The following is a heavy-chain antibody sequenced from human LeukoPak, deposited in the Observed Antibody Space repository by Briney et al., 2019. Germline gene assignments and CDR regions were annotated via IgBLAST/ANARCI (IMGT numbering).Heavy chain of an antibody. V-gene: IGHV4-4*07. D-gene: IGHD6-13*01. CDR2: ISSSGST. J-gene: IGHJ4*02. CDR1: GDSITYFY. Sequence: SETLSLTCSVSGDSITYFYWSWIRQAAGKGLEWIGRISSSGSTDYNASLKSRVTMSVDTSKNQLSLKVISVTAADTAVYYCARGVIATDGNDFDYWGQGTLVTVSS. CDR3: ARGVIATDGNDFDY.